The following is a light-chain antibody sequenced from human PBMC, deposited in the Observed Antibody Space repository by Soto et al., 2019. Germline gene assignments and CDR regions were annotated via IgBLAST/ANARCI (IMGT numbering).Light chain of an antibody. CDR2: DVS. Sequence: EVVTTQSPATLSVSPGERATLSCRISQSVYSNVAWYQQRPGQAPRLLIYDVSYRATGTPARFSGSGSATDFTLTISSLEPEDFAVYYCRQRSNWPRTLTFGGGTKVDIK. J-gene: IGKJ4*01. CDR3: RQRSNWPRTLT. V-gene: IGKV3-11*01. CDR1: QSVYSN.